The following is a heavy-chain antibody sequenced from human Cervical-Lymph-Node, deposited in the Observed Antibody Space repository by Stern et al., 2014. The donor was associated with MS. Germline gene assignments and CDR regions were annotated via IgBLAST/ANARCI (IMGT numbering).Heavy chain of an antibody. CDR3: ARDSWQLPPHVGGMDV. D-gene: IGHD6-6*01. Sequence: QLQLQESGPGLVKPSQTLSLTCTVSGGSIYTASYYWTWIRQHPGKGLEWIGFIYYTGSAYYNPSLKSRVTISVDTSKNQFSLRLTSVTAADTAVYFCARDSWQLPPHVGGMDVWGQGTTVSVSS. CDR1: GGSIYTASYY. V-gene: IGHV4-31*03. CDR2: IYYTGSA. J-gene: IGHJ6*02.